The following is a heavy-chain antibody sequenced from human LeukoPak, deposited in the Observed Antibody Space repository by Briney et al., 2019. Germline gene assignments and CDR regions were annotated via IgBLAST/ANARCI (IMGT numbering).Heavy chain of an antibody. Sequence: ASVKVSCKASGYTFTSYGICWVRQAPGQGLEWMGWINPNSGVTNYAQKLQGRVTITRDTSIDTAYMQLSRLRSDDTAVYYCAKDRYGDYEAPFHYYMDAWGRGTTVTVSS. J-gene: IGHJ6*03. CDR3: AKDRYGDYEAPFHYYMDA. D-gene: IGHD5-12*01. CDR1: GYTFTSYG. V-gene: IGHV1-2*02. CDR2: INPNSGVT.